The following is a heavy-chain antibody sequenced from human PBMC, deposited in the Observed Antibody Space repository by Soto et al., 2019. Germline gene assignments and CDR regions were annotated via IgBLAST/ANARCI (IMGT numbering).Heavy chain of an antibody. Sequence: QVQMQESGPGLVKPSETLSLTCTVSGGSISGYYWSWIRQPPGKGLEWSGNIYYSGSTNYNPSLKRRVTISVDTAKNQFSLKLSSVTAADTAVYYCARDGGTTVVSRAFDMWGQGTMVTVSS. CDR3: ARDGGTTVVSRAFDM. CDR1: GGSISGYY. V-gene: IGHV4-59*01. J-gene: IGHJ3*02. D-gene: IGHD4-17*01. CDR2: IYYSGST.